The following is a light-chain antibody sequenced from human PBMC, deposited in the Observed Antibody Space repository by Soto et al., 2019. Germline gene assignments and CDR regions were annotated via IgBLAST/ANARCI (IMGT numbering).Light chain of an antibody. CDR1: QSISNR. CDR3: QHYGGMWT. CDR2: DSS. V-gene: IGKV1-5*01. J-gene: IGKJ1*01. Sequence: DIQMTQSPSTLSASVGDRVTITCRASQSISNRVAWYQQKPGKAPKVLIYDSSYLESGVPSRFSGSGYGTEFILTISSLQPDDFVTYYCQHYGGMWTFGQGTEVDIK.